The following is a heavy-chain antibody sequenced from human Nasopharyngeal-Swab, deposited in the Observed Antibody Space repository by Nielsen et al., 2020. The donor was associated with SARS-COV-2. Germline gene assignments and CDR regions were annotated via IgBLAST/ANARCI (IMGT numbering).Heavy chain of an antibody. CDR2: INHSGST. V-gene: IGHV4-34*01. Sequence: SQTLSLTCAVYGGSFSGYYWSWIRQPPGKGLEWIGEINHSGSTNYNPSLKSRVTISVGTSKNQFSLKLSSVTAADAAVYYCARGAAGYYDSSGYPYFDYWGQGTLVTVSS. D-gene: IGHD3-22*01. CDR3: ARGAAGYYDSSGYPYFDY. CDR1: GGSFSGYY. J-gene: IGHJ4*02.